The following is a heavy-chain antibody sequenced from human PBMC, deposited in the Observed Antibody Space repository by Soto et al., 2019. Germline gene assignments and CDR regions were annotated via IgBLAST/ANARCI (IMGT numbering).Heavy chain of an antibody. Sequence: GGSLRLSCAASGFTFDDYAMHWVRQAPGKGLEWVSGISWNSGSIGYADSVKGRFTISRDNAKNSLYLQMNSLKIEDTAVYYCVRVPTPVPAALDIWGQGTMVTVSS. CDR1: GFTFDDYA. V-gene: IGHV3-9*01. D-gene: IGHD2-15*01. J-gene: IGHJ3*02. CDR2: ISWNSGSI. CDR3: VRVPTPVPAALDI.